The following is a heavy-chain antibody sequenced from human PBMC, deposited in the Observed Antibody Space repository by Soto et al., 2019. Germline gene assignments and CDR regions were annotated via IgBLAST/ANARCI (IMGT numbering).Heavy chain of an antibody. J-gene: IGHJ2*01. CDR1: GLSVSSNY. V-gene: IGHV3-53*02. CDR3: ATGIKAVVRSWYFDL. CDR2: IYSSGNI. Sequence: EVQLVETGGDLIQPGGSLRLSCAASGLSVSSNYMSWVRQAPGRGLEWVSVIYSSGNIYYRDSVQGRFTISRDNSKNTLYLQMNSLRDDDTAVYYCATGIKAVVRSWYFDLWGRGTLVTVSS. D-gene: IGHD5-18*01.